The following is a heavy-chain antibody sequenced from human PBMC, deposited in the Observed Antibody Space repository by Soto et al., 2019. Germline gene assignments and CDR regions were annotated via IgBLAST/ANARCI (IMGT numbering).Heavy chain of an antibody. V-gene: IGHV1-3*01. Sequence: QVQLVQSGAEVKKPGASVKVSCKASGYTFTSYAMYWVRQAPGQRLEWMGWINAGNGNTKYSQKFQGRVTITRDTSASTAYMELSSLRSEDTAVYYCARDRRITIFGVDKRGFDYWGQGTLVTVSS. CDR3: ARDRRITIFGVDKRGFDY. CDR2: INAGNGNT. J-gene: IGHJ4*02. D-gene: IGHD3-3*01. CDR1: GYTFTSYA.